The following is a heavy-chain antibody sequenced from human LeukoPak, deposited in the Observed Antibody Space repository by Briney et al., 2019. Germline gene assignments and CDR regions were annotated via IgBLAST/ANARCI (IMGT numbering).Heavy chain of an antibody. D-gene: IGHD3-22*01. J-gene: IGHJ5*02. CDR1: GFTFSSYA. CDR2: IGGSGGST. CDR3: TKVVSTSYYCDSSGYYAS. Sequence: PGGSLRLSCAASGFTFSSYAMSWVRQAPGMGLEWVPAIGGSGGSTYYADSVKGRFTISRDNSKNTLYLQMNRLRAEDTAVYYCTKVVSTSYYCDSSGYYASWGQGTLVTVSS. V-gene: IGHV3-23*01.